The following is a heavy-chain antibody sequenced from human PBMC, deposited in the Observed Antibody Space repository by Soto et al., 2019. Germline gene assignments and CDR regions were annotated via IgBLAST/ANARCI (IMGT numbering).Heavy chain of an antibody. D-gene: IGHD6-13*01. Sequence: PGGSLRLSCAASGFIFNNYAMSWVRQAPGKGLEWVSAISGSGGSTYYADSVKGRFTISRDNSKNTLYLQMNSLRAEDTAVYYCSKVTGTAAAGRHDSWGQGTLVTVSS. V-gene: IGHV3-23*01. CDR3: SKVTGTAAAGRHDS. J-gene: IGHJ4*02. CDR1: GFIFNNYA. CDR2: ISGSGGST.